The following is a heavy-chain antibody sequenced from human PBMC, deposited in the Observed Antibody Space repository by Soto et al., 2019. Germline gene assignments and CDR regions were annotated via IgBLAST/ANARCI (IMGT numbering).Heavy chain of an antibody. V-gene: IGHV3-23*01. D-gene: IGHD3-22*01. CDR1: GFTFSSYA. CDR2: ISGSGGST. J-gene: IGHJ4*02. Sequence: EVQLLESGGGLVQPGGSLRLSCAASGFTFSSYAMSWVRQAPGKGLEWVSAISGSGGSTYYADSVKGRFNISRDNSKNTMYLQMNSRRAEDTAVYYCAKDQDYYDSSYWGQGTLVTVSS. CDR3: AKDQDYYDSSY.